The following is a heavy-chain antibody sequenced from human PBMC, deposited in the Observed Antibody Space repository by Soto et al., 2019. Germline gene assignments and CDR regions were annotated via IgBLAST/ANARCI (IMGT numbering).Heavy chain of an antibody. CDR3: ARIVVIPAAPDYYNYYGVDV. CDR1: GDSIISSNYY. CDR2: MYYSGST. J-gene: IGHJ6*02. D-gene: IGHD2-2*01. V-gene: IGHV4-39*01. Sequence: SETLSLTCTVSGDSIISSNYYWAWIRKSPGKGLEWIGNMYYSGSTYYNLSLKSRVTMSVDTSKNQFSLKISSVTAADTSVYYCARIVVIPAAPDYYNYYGVDVWGQGTTVTVSS.